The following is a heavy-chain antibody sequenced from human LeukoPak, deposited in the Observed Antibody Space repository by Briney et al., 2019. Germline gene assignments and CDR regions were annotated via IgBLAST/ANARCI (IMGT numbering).Heavy chain of an antibody. Sequence: SETLSLTCTVSGGSISGSSYFWGWIRQPPGKGLEWIGSIYYSGSTYYNPSLKSRVTISVDTSKNQFSLKLSSVTAADTAVYYCARQRITMVRGVIGYYGMDVWGQGTTVTVSS. CDR2: IYYSGST. J-gene: IGHJ6*02. V-gene: IGHV4-39*07. D-gene: IGHD3-10*01. CDR3: ARQRITMVRGVIGYYGMDV. CDR1: GGSISGSSYF.